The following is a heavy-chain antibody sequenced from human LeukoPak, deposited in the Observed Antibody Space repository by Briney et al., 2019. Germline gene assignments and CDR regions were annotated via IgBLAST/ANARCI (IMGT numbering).Heavy chain of an antibody. V-gene: IGHV4-39*01. CDR3: ARRGTYYYGAGTIGDWFDP. CDR2: IYYSGST. D-gene: IGHD3-10*01. J-gene: IGHJ5*02. CDR1: GGSISSSSYY. Sequence: SETLSLTCTVSGGSISSSSYYWGWIRQPPGKGLEWIGSIYYSGSTYYNPSLKRRVTISVDTSRNQFSPKLSSVTAADTAVYYCARRGTYYYGAGTIGDWFDPWGQGTLVTVSS.